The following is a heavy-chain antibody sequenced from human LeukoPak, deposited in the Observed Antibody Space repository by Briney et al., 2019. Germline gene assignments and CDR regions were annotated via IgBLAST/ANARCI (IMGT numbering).Heavy chain of an antibody. V-gene: IGHV3-74*01. Sequence: PGGSLRLSCVASGFTFTTYWMHWVRQAPGKGLVWVSRINGDGSNSNYADSEKGRFTISRDNARNTLYLQMNGLRAEDTALYYCARTSPTSHFDFWGQGTLVTVSS. CDR1: GFTFTTYW. D-gene: IGHD3-16*01. CDR2: INGDGSNS. CDR3: ARTSPTSHFDF. J-gene: IGHJ4*02.